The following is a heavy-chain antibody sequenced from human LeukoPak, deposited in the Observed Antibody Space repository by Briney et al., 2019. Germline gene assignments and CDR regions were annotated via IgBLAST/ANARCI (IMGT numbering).Heavy chain of an antibody. Sequence: KPSETLSLTCAVYGGSFSGYYWSWIRQPPGEGLEWIGEINHSGSTNYNPSLKGRVTISVDTSKNQFSLKLSSVTAADTAVYYCARTRGMSYWGQGTLVTVSS. D-gene: IGHD3-16*01. CDR2: INHSGST. CDR1: GGSFSGYY. V-gene: IGHV4-34*01. J-gene: IGHJ4*02. CDR3: ARTRGMSY.